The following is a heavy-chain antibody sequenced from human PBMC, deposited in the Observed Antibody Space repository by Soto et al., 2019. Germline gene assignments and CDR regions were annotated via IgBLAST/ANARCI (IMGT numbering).Heavy chain of an antibody. D-gene: IGHD3-9*01. CDR3: SKDGSVGGRYYDFLAGYYLGALDI. CDR2: ISGSGGST. J-gene: IGHJ3*02. CDR1: GFTFSSYA. V-gene: IGHV3-23*01. Sequence: EVQLLESGGGLVQPGGSLRLSCAASGFTFSSYAMSWVRQAPGKGLEWVSAISGSGGSTYYADYVKGRLTITRDNSKDMGRLQMRSLRAAETDVYFSSKDGSVGGRYYDFLAGYYLGALDICGQGTMLTVSS.